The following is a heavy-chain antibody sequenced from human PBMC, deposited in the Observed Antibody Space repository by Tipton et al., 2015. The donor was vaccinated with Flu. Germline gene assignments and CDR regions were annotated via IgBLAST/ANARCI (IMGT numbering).Heavy chain of an antibody. J-gene: IGHJ3*02. CDR3: ARCVQRLRLWDVDAFDM. Sequence: SLRLSCAASGFSFSNYAMSWVRQAPGKGLEWVSGTGPGGRSTYYADSVKGRFTISKDNSKNTLHLQMSTLRAEDTAVYYCARCVQRLRLWDVDAFDMWGQGTMVTVSS. CDR2: TGPGGRST. D-gene: IGHD2-21*01. CDR1: GFSFSNYA. V-gene: IGHV3-23*01.